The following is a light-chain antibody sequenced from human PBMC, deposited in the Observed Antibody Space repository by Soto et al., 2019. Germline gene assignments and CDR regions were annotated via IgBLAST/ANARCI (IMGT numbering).Light chain of an antibody. CDR3: CSYAGSYTFAV. Sequence: QSALTQPRSVSGSPGQSVTISCTGTSSDVGGYNYVSWYQQHPGKAPKLMIYDVSKRPSGVPDRFSGSKSGNTASLTISGPXAEDEADYYCCSYAGSYTFAVFGGGTKVTVL. CDR2: DVS. V-gene: IGLV2-11*01. J-gene: IGLJ2*01. CDR1: SSDVGGYNY.